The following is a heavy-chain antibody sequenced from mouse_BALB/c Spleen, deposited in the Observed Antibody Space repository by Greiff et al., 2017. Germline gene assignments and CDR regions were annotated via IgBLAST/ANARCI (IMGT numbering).Heavy chain of an antibody. D-gene: IGHD2-4*01. CDR1: GYTFTDYA. CDR3: ASRGDYDEEYYSAY. J-gene: IGHJ2*01. CDR2: ISTYYGNT. Sequence: QVQLQQSGPELVRPGVSVKISCKGSGYTFTDYAMHWVKQSHAKSLEWIGVISTYYGNTNYNQKFKGKATMTVDNTSSTAYMELARLTPEDSAIYYDASRGDYDEEYYSAYWGQGTTLTVSA. V-gene: IGHV1-67*01.